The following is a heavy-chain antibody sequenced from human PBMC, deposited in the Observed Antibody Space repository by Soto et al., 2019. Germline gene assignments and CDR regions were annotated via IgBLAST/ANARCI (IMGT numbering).Heavy chain of an antibody. J-gene: IGHJ5*02. CDR2: IYYSGST. D-gene: IGHD2-8*01. CDR1: GGSISSSSYY. CDR3: ARLYNGLDP. Sequence: SETLSLTFTVSGGSISSSSYYWGWIRQPPGKGLEWIGSIYYSGSTYYNPSLKSRVTISVDTSKNQFSLKLSSVTAADTAVYYCARLYNGLDPWGQGTLVTVS. V-gene: IGHV4-39*01.